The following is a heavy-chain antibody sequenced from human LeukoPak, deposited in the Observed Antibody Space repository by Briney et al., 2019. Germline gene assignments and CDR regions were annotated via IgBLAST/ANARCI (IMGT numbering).Heavy chain of an antibody. CDR3: TTDPSDIVVVVAAYFDD. CDR2: IKSKIDGGTT. D-gene: IGHD2-15*01. J-gene: IGHJ4*02. Sequence: GGSLRLSCAASGFTFSNAWMSWVRQAPGKGLEWVCRIKSKIDGGTTDYAAPMKGRFTISRDASKNTLYLQMNSLKIEDTAVYYCTTDPSDIVVVVAAYFDDGGQGTLVTVHS. CDR1: GFTFSNAW. V-gene: IGHV3-15*01.